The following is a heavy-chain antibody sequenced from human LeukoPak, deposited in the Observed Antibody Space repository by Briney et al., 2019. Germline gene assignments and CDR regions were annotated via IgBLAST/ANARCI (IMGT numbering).Heavy chain of an antibody. D-gene: IGHD3-10*01. Sequence: ASVKVSCKASGYTFTSYGISWVRQAPGQGLEWMGLISAYNGNTNYAQKLQGRVTMTTDTSTSTAYMELRGLRSDDTAVYYCARERALWFGELRTDYWGQGTLVTVSS. CDR3: ARERALWFGELRTDY. J-gene: IGHJ4*02. CDR2: ISAYNGNT. V-gene: IGHV1-18*01. CDR1: GYTFTSYG.